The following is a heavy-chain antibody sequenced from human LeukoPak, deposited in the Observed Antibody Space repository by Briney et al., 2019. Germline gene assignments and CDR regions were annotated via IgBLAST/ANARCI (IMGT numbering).Heavy chain of an antibody. CDR1: GYSLTSYW. V-gene: IGHV5-51*01. CDR2: IYPGDSDT. J-gene: IGHJ3*02. D-gene: IGHD2-2*01. CDR3: ARHGRLGYCSSTSCPPPAFDI. Sequence: GESPKISCKGSGYSLTSYWIGWVRQMPGKGLEWMGIIYPGDSDTRYSPSFQGQVTISADKSISTAYLQWSSLKASDTAMYYCARHGRLGYCSSTSCPPPAFDIWGQGTMVTVSS.